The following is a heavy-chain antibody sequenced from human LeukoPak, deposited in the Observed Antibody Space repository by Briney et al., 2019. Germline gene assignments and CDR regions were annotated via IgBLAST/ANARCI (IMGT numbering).Heavy chain of an antibody. V-gene: IGHV4-4*07. CDR3: ARDSGTTGEVKFDP. CDR1: GFTFSDYY. Sequence: GSLRLSCAASGFTFSDYYMSWIRQPAGKGLEWIGRIYSSGSTTYNPSLKSRVTMSVDTSKNQFSLKVTSVTAADTAVYYCARDSGTTGEVKFDPWGQGTLVTVSS. CDR2: IYSSGST. J-gene: IGHJ5*02. D-gene: IGHD3-10*01.